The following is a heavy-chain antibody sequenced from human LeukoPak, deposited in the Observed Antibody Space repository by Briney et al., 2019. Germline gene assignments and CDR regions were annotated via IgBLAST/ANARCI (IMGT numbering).Heavy chain of an antibody. CDR1: GYTFTNYY. D-gene: IGHD3-16*01. CDR2: INPSGGST. CDR3: AREMGMGAFDYSYYGMDV. V-gene: IGHV1-46*01. Sequence: ASVKVSCKASGYTFTNYYMHWVRQAPGQGLEWMGIINPSGGSTSYAQKFQGRVTMTRDTSTSTVYMELSSLRSEDTAVYYCAREMGMGAFDYSYYGMDVWGQGTAVTVSS. J-gene: IGHJ6*02.